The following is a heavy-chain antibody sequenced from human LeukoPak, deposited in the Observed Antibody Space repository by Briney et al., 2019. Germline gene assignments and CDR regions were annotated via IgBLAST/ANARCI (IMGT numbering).Heavy chain of an antibody. Sequence: ASVKVSCKASGGTFSSYAISWVRQAPGQGLEWMGGIIPIFGTANYAQKFQGRVTITADESTSTAYMELSSLRSEDTAVYYCAKDPRCTNGVCPYYYYYGMDVWGQGTTVTVSS. CDR2: IIPIFGTA. V-gene: IGHV1-69*13. D-gene: IGHD2-8*01. CDR3: AKDPRCTNGVCPYYYYYGMDV. J-gene: IGHJ6*02. CDR1: GGTFSSYA.